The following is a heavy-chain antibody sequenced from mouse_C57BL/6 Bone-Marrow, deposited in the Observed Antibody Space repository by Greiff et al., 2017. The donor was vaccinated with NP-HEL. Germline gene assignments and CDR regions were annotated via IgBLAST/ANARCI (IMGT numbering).Heavy chain of an antibody. CDR1: GFTFSSYT. CDR3: ARHRYDSYFDY. D-gene: IGHD2-4*01. V-gene: IGHV5-9*01. Sequence: EVKLEESGGGLVKPGGSLKLSCAASGFTFSSYTMSWVRQTPEKRLEWVATISGGGGNTYYPDSVKGRFTISRDNAKNTLYLQMSSLRSEDTALYYCARHRYDSYFDYWGQGTSVTVSS. J-gene: IGHJ4*01. CDR2: ISGGGGNT.